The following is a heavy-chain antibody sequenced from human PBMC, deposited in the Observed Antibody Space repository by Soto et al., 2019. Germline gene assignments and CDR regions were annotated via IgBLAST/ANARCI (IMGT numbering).Heavy chain of an antibody. D-gene: IGHD2-8*02. Sequence: QVQLQESGPGLVKPSQTLSLTCTVSGGSISSGGYYWSWIRQHPGKGLEWIGYIYYSGSTYYNPSLKSRVNISVDTSKNPFSLKLSSVTAADTAVYYCARDLVESPWFDPWCQGTLVTVSS. J-gene: IGHJ5*02. V-gene: IGHV4-31*03. CDR2: IYYSGST. CDR1: GGSISSGGYY. CDR3: ARDLVESPWFDP.